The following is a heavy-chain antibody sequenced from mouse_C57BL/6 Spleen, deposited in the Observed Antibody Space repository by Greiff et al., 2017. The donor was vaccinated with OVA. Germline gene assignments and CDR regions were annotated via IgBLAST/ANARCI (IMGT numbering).Heavy chain of an antibody. J-gene: IGHJ2*01. CDR1: GYTFTSYW. V-gene: IGHV1-55*01. CDR2: IYPGSGST. Sequence: VQLQQPGAELVKPGASVKMSCKASGYTFTSYWITWVKQRPGQGLEWIGDIYPGSGSTNYNEKFKSKATLTVDTSSSTAYMQLSSLTSEDSAVYYCAREEGDYVYFDYWGQGTTLTVSS. CDR3: AREEGDYVYFDY. D-gene: IGHD2-4*01.